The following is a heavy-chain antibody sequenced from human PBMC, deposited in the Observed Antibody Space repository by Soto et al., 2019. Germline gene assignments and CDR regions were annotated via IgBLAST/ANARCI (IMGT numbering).Heavy chain of an antibody. Sequence: QVQLVQSGAEVKKPGASVKVSCKASRYTFTSYAMHWVRQAPGQRLEWMGWINAGNGNTKYSQKFQGRVTITRDTSASTAYMELSSLRSEDTAVYYCARGYGGPIGWFEPWGQGTLVTVSS. CDR2: INAGNGNT. CDR1: RYTFTSYA. CDR3: ARGYGGPIGWFEP. V-gene: IGHV1-3*01. J-gene: IGHJ5*02. D-gene: IGHD3-16*01.